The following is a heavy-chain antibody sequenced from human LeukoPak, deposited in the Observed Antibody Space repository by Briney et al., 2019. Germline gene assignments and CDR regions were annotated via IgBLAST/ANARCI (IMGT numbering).Heavy chain of an antibody. V-gene: IGHV3-23*01. CDR1: GFTFSSYA. CDR2: ISGSGGST. J-gene: IGHJ5*02. CDR3: XXXXXXXXAGVRGGFDP. D-gene: IGHD3-10*01. Sequence: GGSLRLSCAASGFTFSSYAMSWVRQAPGKGLEWVSAISGSGGSTYYADSVKGRFTISRDNSKNTLYLQMNSLRAEDTAVYYXXXXXXXXXAGVRGGFDPWGQGTLVTVSS.